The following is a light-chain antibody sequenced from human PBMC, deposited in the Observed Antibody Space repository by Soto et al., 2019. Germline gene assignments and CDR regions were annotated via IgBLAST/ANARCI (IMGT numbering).Light chain of an antibody. J-gene: IGKJ1*01. CDR1: ESISSW. CDR2: KAS. V-gene: IGKV1-5*03. Sequence: DIQMTQSPSTLSASVGDRVTITCRASESISSWLAWYQQKPGKAPKLLIYKASSLQSGVPSRFSGSGSGIEFTLTIGSLQPDDFVTYYCQQYNSYPKTFGQGTKVEIK. CDR3: QQYNSYPKT.